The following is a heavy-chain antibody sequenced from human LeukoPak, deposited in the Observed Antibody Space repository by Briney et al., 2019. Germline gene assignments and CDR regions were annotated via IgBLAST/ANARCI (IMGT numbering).Heavy chain of an antibody. D-gene: IGHD5-24*01. J-gene: IGHJ4*02. CDR3: ARREMTTTHFDY. V-gene: IGHV5-51*01. Sequence: GESLKISCKGSRYSFTTYWIGWVRQMPGKGLEWMGIIYPGDSDTRYSPSFQGQVTISADKSITTAYLQWSSLKASDTAMYYCARREMTTTHFDYWGQGTLVTVSS. CDR2: IYPGDSDT. CDR1: RYSFTTYW.